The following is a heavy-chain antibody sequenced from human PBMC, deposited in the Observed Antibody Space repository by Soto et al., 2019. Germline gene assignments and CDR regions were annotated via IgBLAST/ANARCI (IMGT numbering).Heavy chain of an antibody. Sequence: EVQLVESGGGLVQPGGSLRLSCAASGFTFSSYNMNWVRQAPGKGLEWISDISLSSSTIFYADSVKGRFTISRDNAKNSLYLQMNSLRAEDKAVYYYARDYRNYYYYMDVWGKGTTVTVSS. CDR1: GFTFSSYN. V-gene: IGHV3-48*01. CDR3: ARDYRNYYYYMDV. CDR2: ISLSSSTI. J-gene: IGHJ6*03.